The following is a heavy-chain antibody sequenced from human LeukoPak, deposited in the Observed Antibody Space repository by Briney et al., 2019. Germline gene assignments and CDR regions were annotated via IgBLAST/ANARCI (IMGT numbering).Heavy chain of an antibody. Sequence: GGSLRLSCAASEVTFSNYWMHWVRQAPGEGPVWVSRIRSDGRSTDYADSVKGRFTMSRGSTENTLCLEMNSLRVDDTAVYFCARGSPRDSSGYYSYYYMDVWGKGTTVTVSS. J-gene: IGHJ6*03. D-gene: IGHD3-22*01. CDR3: ARGSPRDSSGYYSYYYMDV. V-gene: IGHV3-74*01. CDR2: IRSDGRST. CDR1: EVTFSNYW.